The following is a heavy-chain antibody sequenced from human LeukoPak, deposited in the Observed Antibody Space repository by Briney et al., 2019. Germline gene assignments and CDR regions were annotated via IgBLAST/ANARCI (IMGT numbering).Heavy chain of an antibody. J-gene: IGHJ4*02. CDR1: GFSFEAYV. D-gene: IGHD1-1*01. CDR3: TRVTSWRTGFDY. CDR2: ITWILVER. Sequence: GRSLRLSCAASGFSFEAYVMYWGRQAPGKGLEWVSGITWILVERASADSVKGRFTISRDNAMNCLYLQMNSLTVEDTALYYCTRVTSWRTGFDYWGQGTLVTVSS. V-gene: IGHV3-9*01.